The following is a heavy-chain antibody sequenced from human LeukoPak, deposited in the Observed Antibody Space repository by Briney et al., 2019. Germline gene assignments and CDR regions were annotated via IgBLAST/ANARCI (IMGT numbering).Heavy chain of an antibody. D-gene: IGHD5-18*01. CDR1: GFTFSSYA. CDR3: AKVQRGGTAMVNINY. Sequence: PGGALRLSCAGSGFTFSSYAMSWVRQAPGKGLEWVSAISGSGGSTYYADSVKGRFTISRDNSKNTLYLQMNSLRAEDTAVYYCAKVQRGGTAMVNINYWGQGTLVTVSS. J-gene: IGHJ4*02. CDR2: ISGSGGST. V-gene: IGHV3-23*01.